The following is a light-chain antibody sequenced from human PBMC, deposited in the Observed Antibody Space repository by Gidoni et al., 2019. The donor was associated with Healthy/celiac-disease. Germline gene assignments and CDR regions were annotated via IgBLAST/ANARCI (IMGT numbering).Light chain of an antibody. V-gene: IGKV4-1*01. CDR3: QQYYSTRT. Sequence: INCKSSQSVLYSSNNKNYLAWYQQKPGQPPKLLIYWASTRESGVPDRFSGSGSGTDFTLTISSLQAEDVAVYYCQQYYSTRTFGQGTKVEIK. CDR1: QSVLYSSNNKNY. CDR2: WAS. J-gene: IGKJ1*01.